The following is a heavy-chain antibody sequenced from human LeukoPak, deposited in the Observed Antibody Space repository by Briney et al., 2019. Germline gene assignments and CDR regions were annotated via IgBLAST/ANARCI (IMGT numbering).Heavy chain of an antibody. CDR3: AKLEGQVVPAATFDY. D-gene: IGHD2-2*01. CDR1: GFTFSDYY. CDR2: ISSSGSTI. V-gene: IGHV3-11*01. J-gene: IGHJ4*02. Sequence: KPGGSLRLSCAASGFTFSDYYMSWIRQAPGKGPEWVSYISSSGSTIYYADSVKGRFTISRDNSKNTLYLQMNSLRAEDTAVYYCAKLEGQVVPAATFDYWGQGTLVTVSS.